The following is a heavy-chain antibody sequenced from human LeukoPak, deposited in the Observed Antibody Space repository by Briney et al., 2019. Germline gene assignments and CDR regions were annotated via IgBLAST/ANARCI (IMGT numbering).Heavy chain of an antibody. V-gene: IGHV1-69*13. CDR3: ARMGITIFGVVIMRYYGMDV. Sequence: ASVKVSCKASGYTFSNYVMNWVRQAPGQGLEWMGGIIPIFGTANYAQKFQGRVTITADESTSTAYMELSSLRSEDTAVYYCARMGITIFGVVIMRYYGMDVWGQGTTVTVSS. D-gene: IGHD3-3*01. J-gene: IGHJ6*02. CDR2: IIPIFGTA. CDR1: GYTFSNYV.